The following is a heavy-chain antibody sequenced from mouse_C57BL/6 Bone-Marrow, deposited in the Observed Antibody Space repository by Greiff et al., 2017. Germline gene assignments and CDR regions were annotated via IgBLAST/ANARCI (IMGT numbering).Heavy chain of an antibody. CDR3: ARPSDCYYPDY. J-gene: IGHJ2*01. Sequence: DVQLVESGGDLVKPGGSLKLSCAASGFTFSSYGMSWVRQTPDKRLEWVATISSGGSYTYYPDSVKGRFTISRDNAKNTLYLQMSSLKSEDTAMDYCARPSDCYYPDYWGQGTTLTVSS. V-gene: IGHV5-6*01. D-gene: IGHD2-4*01. CDR1: GFTFSSYG. CDR2: ISSGGSYT.